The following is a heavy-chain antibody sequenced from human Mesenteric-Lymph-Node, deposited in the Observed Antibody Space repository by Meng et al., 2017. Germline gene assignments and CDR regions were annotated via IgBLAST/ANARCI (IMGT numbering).Heavy chain of an antibody. V-gene: IGHV4-4*02. CDR2: IYHSGTT. Sequence: QVPLQESGPGLVKPSGTLSLTCAVSGGSITSSNWWSWVRQPPGKGLEWIGEIYHSGTTNYNPSLKSRVTISVDTSKNQFSLKLSSVTAADTAVYYCARVGYGSGSYDWFDPWGQGTLVTVSS. J-gene: IGHJ5*02. CDR3: ARVGYGSGSYDWFDP. D-gene: IGHD3-10*01. CDR1: GGSITSSNW.